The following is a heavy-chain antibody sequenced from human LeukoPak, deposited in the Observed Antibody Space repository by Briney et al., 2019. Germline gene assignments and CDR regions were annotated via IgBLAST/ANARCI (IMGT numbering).Heavy chain of an antibody. J-gene: IGHJ4*02. CDR3: IVFAVTGTLGFDY. CDR1: GFTFSSYS. D-gene: IGHD6-19*01. Sequence: GGSLRLSCAASGFTFSSYSMNWVRQAPGKGLEWVSYISSSSSTIYYADSVKGRFTISRDNAKNSLSLQMNSLRAEDTAVYYCIVFAVTGTLGFDYWGQGTLVTVSS. V-gene: IGHV3-48*01. CDR2: ISSSSSTI.